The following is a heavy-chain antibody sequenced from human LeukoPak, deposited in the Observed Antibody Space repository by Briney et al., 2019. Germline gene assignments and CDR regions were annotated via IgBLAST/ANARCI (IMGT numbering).Heavy chain of an antibody. Sequence: AGRSLRLSCAASGXTFRNHGMHSGRQAPGQGLEWGALIWDDGSNKAYAESVKGRFTISRDNSKNTLYLQMNSLRDKDTAVYYCARDYLRFFDYWGQGTLATVSS. J-gene: IGHJ4*02. CDR3: ARDYLRFFDY. CDR2: IWDDGSNK. V-gene: IGHV3-33*01. D-gene: IGHD5-12*01. CDR1: GXTFRNHG.